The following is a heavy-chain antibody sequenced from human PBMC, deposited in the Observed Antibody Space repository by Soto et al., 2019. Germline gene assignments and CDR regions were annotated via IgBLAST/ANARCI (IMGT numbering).Heavy chain of an antibody. CDR1: GYSFTNYW. D-gene: IGHD6-13*01. CDR3: ARRLHSGSWYSGSGMAV. CDR2: IYPGDSDT. J-gene: IGHJ6*02. Sequence: GESLKISCKASGYSFTNYWIGWVRQMPGKGLEWMGIIYPGDSDTRYSPSFQGQVTISADKSISTAYLQWSSLKASDTAMYYCARRLHSGSWYSGSGMAVWGQGTTVTVSS. V-gene: IGHV5-51*01.